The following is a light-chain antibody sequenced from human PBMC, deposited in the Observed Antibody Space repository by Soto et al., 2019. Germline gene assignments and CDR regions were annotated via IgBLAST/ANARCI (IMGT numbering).Light chain of an antibody. V-gene: IGKV1-5*01. Sequence: DIHMTQSPSTLSASVLDTVTITCRASQTISGWLAWYQQRPGKAPTLLIFDASTLESGVPSRFSGSGSGTTFTLTISSLQSDDFATYYCLQYNGYYRTFGQGTKVDIK. J-gene: IGKJ1*01. CDR2: DAS. CDR3: LQYNGYYRT. CDR1: QTISGW.